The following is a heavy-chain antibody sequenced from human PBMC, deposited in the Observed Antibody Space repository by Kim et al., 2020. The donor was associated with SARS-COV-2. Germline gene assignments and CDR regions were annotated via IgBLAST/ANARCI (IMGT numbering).Heavy chain of an antibody. CDR1: AFTFSSHW. CDR3: VRGTEDV. Sequence: GGSLRLSCTDSAFTFSSHWMYWVRQAPGKGLEWVANLSKDGGDIFYADSVRGRFTISSDNAKKSLYLQMNSLRAEDTAVYYCVRGTEDVGGQGTTVIVSS. J-gene: IGHJ6*02. V-gene: IGHV3-7*01. CDR2: LSKDGGDI.